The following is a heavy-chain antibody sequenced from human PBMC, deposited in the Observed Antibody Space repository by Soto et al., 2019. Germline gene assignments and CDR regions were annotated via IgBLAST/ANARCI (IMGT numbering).Heavy chain of an antibody. CDR3: ARVAGSGWYDA. CDR1: GGSLSSSGYY. V-gene: IGHV4-39*07. Sequence: SETLSLTCTVSGGSLSSSGYYWGWIRQPPGKGLEWIGTAYPRGSTYYDPSLKSRVTISLDLSKNQFSLNLNSVTAADTAVYYCARVAGSGWYDAWGQGTLVTVSS. J-gene: IGHJ5*02. CDR2: AYPRGST. D-gene: IGHD6-19*01.